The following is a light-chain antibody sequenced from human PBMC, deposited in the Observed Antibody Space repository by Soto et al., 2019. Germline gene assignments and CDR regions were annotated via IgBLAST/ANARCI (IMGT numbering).Light chain of an antibody. J-gene: IGKJ1*01. CDR3: QQYGSSPKP. V-gene: IGKV3-20*01. Sequence: EIGISQSPSTLSVSPGGRATLSCRASQTVTSNYFAWYQQRPGQAPRLLIYGTSNRTTGIPARFSGSGSGTDFTLTISRLEPEDFAVYYCQQYGSSPKPFGQGTKVDIK. CDR2: GTS. CDR1: QTVTSNY.